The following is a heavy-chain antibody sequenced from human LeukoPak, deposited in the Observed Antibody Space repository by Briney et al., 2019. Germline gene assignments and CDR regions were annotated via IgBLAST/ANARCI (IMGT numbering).Heavy chain of an antibody. Sequence: ASVKVSCKASGYTFTGYYMHWVRQAPGQGLEWMGWXXXNSXGTXYAQKFQGRVTMTRDTSISTAYMELSRLRSDDTAVYYCARDARISYSXXXXMDVWGKGTTVTVSS. CDR1: GYTFTGYY. J-gene: IGHJ6*04. V-gene: IGHV1-2*02. CDR2: XXXNSXGT. D-gene: IGHD2-21*01. CDR3: ARDARISYSXXXXMDV.